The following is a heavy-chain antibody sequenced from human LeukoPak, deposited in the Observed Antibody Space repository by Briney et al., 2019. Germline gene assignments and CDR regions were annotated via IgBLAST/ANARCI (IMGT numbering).Heavy chain of an antibody. CDR2: VPFDGIKK. Sequence: GGSLRLSCEASGYTFSTSGLHWVRQAPVQGLEWVAYVPFDGIKKFYADSLRGRFTISRGNSKNTLYLQLNSLRPDDTAVYYCAKDRPHNSGWGTPADFWGQGTLVTVSS. V-gene: IGHV3-30*02. D-gene: IGHD5-12*01. CDR1: GYTFSTSG. J-gene: IGHJ4*02. CDR3: AKDRPHNSGWGTPADF.